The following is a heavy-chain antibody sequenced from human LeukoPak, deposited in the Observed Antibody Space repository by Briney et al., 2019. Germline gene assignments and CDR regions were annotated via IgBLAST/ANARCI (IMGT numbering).Heavy chain of an antibody. CDR2: INTNTGNP. D-gene: IGHD3-22*01. Sequence: ASVKVSCKASGYTFTSYAMNWVRQAPGQGLEWMGWINTNTGNPTYAQGFTGRFVFSLDTSVSTAYLQISSLEAEDTAVYYCARDPEYYYDSSGYRAEYFQHWGQGTLVTVSS. V-gene: IGHV7-4-1*02. CDR3: ARDPEYYYDSSGYRAEYFQH. CDR1: GYTFTSYA. J-gene: IGHJ1*01.